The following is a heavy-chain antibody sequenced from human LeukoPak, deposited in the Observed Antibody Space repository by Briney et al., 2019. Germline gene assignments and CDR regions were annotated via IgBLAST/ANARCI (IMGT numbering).Heavy chain of an antibody. D-gene: IGHD3-22*01. Sequence: SETLSLTCTVSGGSISSGDYYWSWIRQPPGKGLEWIGYIYYSGSTYYNPSLKSRVTISVDKSKNQFSLKLSSVTAADTAVYYCARPESSGYYYDAFDIWGQGTMVTVSS. CDR1: GGSISSGDYY. CDR3: ARPESSGYYYDAFDI. CDR2: IYYSGST. J-gene: IGHJ3*02. V-gene: IGHV4-30-4*02.